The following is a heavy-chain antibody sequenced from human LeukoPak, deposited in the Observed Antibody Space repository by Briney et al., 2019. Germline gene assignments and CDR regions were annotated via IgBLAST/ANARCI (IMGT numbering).Heavy chain of an antibody. CDR3: ARFRLYCSSTSCYGSYWFDP. Sequence: GASVKVSCKASGYTFTGYYMHWVRQAPGQGLEWMGWINPNSGGTNYAQKFQGRVTMTRDTSISTAYMELSRLRSDDTAVYYCARFRLYCSSTSCYGSYWFDPWGQGTLVTVSS. CDR1: GYTFTGYY. V-gene: IGHV1-2*02. D-gene: IGHD2-2*01. CDR2: INPNSGGT. J-gene: IGHJ5*02.